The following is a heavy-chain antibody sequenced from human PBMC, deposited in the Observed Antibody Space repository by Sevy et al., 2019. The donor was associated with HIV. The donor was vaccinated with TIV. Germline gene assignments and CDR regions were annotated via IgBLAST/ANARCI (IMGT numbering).Heavy chain of an antibody. Sequence: GGSLRLSCAASGFTFSHYDMHWVRQAPGKGLEWVAVISHDGNYKNYAHSVRDRLTISRDNFKNTLYLQMNSLRVEDTALYFCSRLFSCGGDCYYLDYWGQGALVTVSS. CDR3: SRLFSCGGDCYYLDY. V-gene: IGHV3-30-3*01. CDR1: GFTFSHYD. D-gene: IGHD2-21*02. CDR2: ISHDGNYK. J-gene: IGHJ4*02.